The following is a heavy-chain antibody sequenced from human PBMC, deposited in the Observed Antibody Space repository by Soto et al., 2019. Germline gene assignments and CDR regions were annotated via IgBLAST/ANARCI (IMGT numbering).Heavy chain of an antibody. Sequence: QVQLVQSGGEVKKPGSSVKVSCKASGGTFSSYAISWVRRAPGQGLKWMGGIIPIFGTTNYAQKFQGRVTIMADESTSTAYMELSRLRSEDTAVYYCARDPKGSGWYGSNYYYYGMDVWGQGTTVTVSS. CDR1: GGTFSSYA. J-gene: IGHJ6*02. CDR3: ARDPKGSGWYGSNYYYYGMDV. V-gene: IGHV1-69*01. CDR2: IIPIFGTT. D-gene: IGHD6-19*01.